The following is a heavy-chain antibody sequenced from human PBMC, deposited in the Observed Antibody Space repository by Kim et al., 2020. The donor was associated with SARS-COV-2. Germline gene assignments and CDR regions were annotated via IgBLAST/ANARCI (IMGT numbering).Heavy chain of an antibody. CDR3: ARELLWFGGSFFY. CDR2: INGRGTDT. J-gene: IGHJ4*02. V-gene: IGHV3-23*01. CDR1: GFTFKFYA. D-gene: IGHD3-10*01. Sequence: GGSLRLSCIASGFTFKFYAMSWVRQAPGKGLEWVSTINGRGTDTDYADSVKGRFSISRDNSKNTVNLQMNSLKVEDTAIYYCARELLWFGGSFFYWGQGTPVPVSS.